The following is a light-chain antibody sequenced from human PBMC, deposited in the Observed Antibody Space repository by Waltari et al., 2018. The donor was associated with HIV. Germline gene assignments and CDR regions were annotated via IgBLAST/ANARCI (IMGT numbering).Light chain of an antibody. V-gene: IGLV3-25*03. Sequence: SYELTQPAAVSVSPGQPARITCSGDALPKPYPHWYQQKPGQAPVLLIYKDSERPTGIPERFSGSSSGTTVTLTISVVQAEDEGEYYCQSTDTRGTIPWVFGGGTKLTVL. CDR3: QSTDTRGTIPWV. CDR2: KDS. CDR1: ALPKPY. J-gene: IGLJ3*02.